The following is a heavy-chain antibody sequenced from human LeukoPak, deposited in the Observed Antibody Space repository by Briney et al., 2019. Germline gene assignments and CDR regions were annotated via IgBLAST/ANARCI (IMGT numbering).Heavy chain of an antibody. CDR3: ARYEVVAAVSGMDV. Sequence: GASVKVSCKASGYTFTSYDINWVRQATEQGLEWMGWMNPNSGNTGYAQKFQGRVTMTRNTSISTAYMELSSLRSEDTAVYYCARYEVVAAVSGMDVWGQGTTVTVSS. J-gene: IGHJ6*02. CDR2: MNPNSGNT. CDR1: GYTFTSYD. V-gene: IGHV1-8*01. D-gene: IGHD2-15*01.